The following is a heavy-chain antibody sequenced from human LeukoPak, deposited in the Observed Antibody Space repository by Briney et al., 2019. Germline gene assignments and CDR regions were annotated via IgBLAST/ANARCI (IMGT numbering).Heavy chain of an antibody. V-gene: IGHV3-48*01. CDR3: ARWLGGGTVPRP. D-gene: IGHD3-16*01. CDR2: ISSSSSTI. CDR1: GFTFSSYS. J-gene: IGHJ5*02. Sequence: GGSLRLSCAASGFTFSSYSMNWVRQAPGKGLEWVSYISSSSSTIYYADSVKGRVTISRDNAKNSLYLQMNRLRAGDTAVYYCARWLGGGTVPRPWGQGTLVTVSS.